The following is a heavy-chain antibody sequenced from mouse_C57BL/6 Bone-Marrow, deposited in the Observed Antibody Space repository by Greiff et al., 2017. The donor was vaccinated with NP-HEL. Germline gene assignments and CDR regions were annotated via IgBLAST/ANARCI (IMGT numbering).Heavy chain of an antibody. CDR3: TRGGGARDF. CDR2: ISSGGDYI. J-gene: IGHJ4*01. V-gene: IGHV5-9-1*02. Sequence: EVHLVESGAGLVKPGGSLKLSCAASGFTLSSYAMSWVRQTPEKRLEWVAYISSGGDYIYYADTVKGRITISRDNARNTLYLQMSSLKSEDTAMYYGTRGGGARDFWGQGTSVTVSS. CDR1: GFTLSSYA.